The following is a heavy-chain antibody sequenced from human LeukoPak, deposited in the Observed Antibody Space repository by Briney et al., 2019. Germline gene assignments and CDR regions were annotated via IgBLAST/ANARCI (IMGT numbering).Heavy chain of an antibody. J-gene: IGHJ4*02. CDR2: IYYSGSI. CDR1: GGSISSSTYY. V-gene: IGHV4-39*07. CDR3: ARVTTSVYGYYVIY. D-gene: IGHD5/OR15-5a*01. Sequence: PSETLSLTCTVSGGSISSSTYYWGWIRQPPGKGLEWIGTIYYSGSIYYNPSLKSRVTISVDTSKNQFSLKLSSVTAADTAVYYCARVTTSVYGYYVIYWGQGTLVTVSS.